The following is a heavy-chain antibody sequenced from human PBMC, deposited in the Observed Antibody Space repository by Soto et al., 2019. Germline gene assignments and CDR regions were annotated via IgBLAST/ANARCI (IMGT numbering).Heavy chain of an antibody. CDR2: ISWNSGSI. CDR3: AKDAELELLYYMDV. J-gene: IGHJ6*03. CDR1: GFTFDDYA. D-gene: IGHD1-7*01. V-gene: IGHV3-9*01. Sequence: GGSLRLSCAASGFTFDDYAMHWVRQAPGKGLEWVSGISWNSGSIGYADSVKGRFTISRDNAKNSLYLQMNSLRAEDTALYYCAKDAELELLYYMDVWGKGTTVTVSS.